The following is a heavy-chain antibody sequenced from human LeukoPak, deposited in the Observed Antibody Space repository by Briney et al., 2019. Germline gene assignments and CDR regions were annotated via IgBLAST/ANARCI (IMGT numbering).Heavy chain of an antibody. J-gene: IGHJ3*02. V-gene: IGHV3-30*04. CDR2: ISYDGSNK. CDR3: ARVRVAWNDDDAFDI. Sequence: GGSLRLSCAASGFSFSSYAMHWVRQAPGKGLEWVAVISYDGSNKYYADSVKGRFTISRDNSKNTLYLQMNSLRAEDTAVYYCARVRVAWNDDDAFDIWGQGTMVTVSS. CDR1: GFSFSSYA. D-gene: IGHD1-1*01.